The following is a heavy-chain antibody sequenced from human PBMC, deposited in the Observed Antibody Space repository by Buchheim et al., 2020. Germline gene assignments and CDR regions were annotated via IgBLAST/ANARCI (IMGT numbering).Heavy chain of an antibody. CDR3: AKDSILDY. Sequence: QVQLVESGGGVVQPGRSLRLSCAASGFTFSSYGMHWVRQAPGKGLEWVAVISYDGSNKYYADSVKGRFTISRDNSKNPLYLQMNSLRAEDTAVYYCAKDSILDYWGQGTL. V-gene: IGHV3-30*18. J-gene: IGHJ4*02. CDR2: ISYDGSNK. CDR1: GFTFSSYG.